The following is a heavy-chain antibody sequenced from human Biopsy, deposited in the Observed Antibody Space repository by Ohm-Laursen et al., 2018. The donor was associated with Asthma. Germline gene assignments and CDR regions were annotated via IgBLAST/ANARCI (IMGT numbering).Heavy chain of an antibody. CDR1: SGSGGYMRSGNYY. CDR2: IYYSGTT. D-gene: IGHD6-13*01. Sequence: TLSLTCSLSSGSGGYMRSGNYYWGWIRPPPGKGLEWIGSIYYSGTTYYNPSLVSRVTVSEDTTKNQFSMKLTSVTAADTAVYYCVRGSSSWHHGPFHYYYGLDVWGQGTTATVSS. CDR3: VRGSSSWHHGPFHYYYGLDV. V-gene: IGHV4-39*01. J-gene: IGHJ6*02.